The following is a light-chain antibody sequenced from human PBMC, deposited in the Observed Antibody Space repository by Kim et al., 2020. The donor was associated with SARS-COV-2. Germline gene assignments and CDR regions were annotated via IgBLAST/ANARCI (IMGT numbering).Light chain of an antibody. Sequence: QSVLTQPPSVSGAPGQRVTISCTGSSSNIGARYDVHWYQLLPGTAPKLLIYGNNNRPSGVPDRFSGSKSGTSASLAITGLQAEDEADYYCQSYDSSLSGWVFGGGTKVTVL. J-gene: IGLJ3*02. CDR3: QSYDSSLSGWV. V-gene: IGLV1-40*01. CDR2: GNN. CDR1: SSNIGARYD.